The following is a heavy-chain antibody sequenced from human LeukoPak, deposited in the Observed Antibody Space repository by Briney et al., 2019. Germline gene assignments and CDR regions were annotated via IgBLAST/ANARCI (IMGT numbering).Heavy chain of an antibody. CDR1: GFIFSNYG. Sequence: GRSLRLSCAASGFIFSNYGIHWVRQAPGKGLEWVAVISYAGSNKYSDSVKGRFSISRDNSKNTLYLQMNRLRAEDTAVYYCATTLGSGWKFDYWGQGTLVTVSS. J-gene: IGHJ4*01. D-gene: IGHD6-19*01. CDR3: ATTLGSGWKFDY. V-gene: IGHV3-30*03. CDR2: ISYAGSNK.